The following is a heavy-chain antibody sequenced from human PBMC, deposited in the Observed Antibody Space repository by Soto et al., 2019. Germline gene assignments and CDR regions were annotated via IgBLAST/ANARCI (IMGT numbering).Heavy chain of an antibody. CDR2: IVVGSGNT. CDR1: GFTFTSSA. J-gene: IGHJ4*02. D-gene: IGHD3-10*01. V-gene: IGHV1-58*01. Sequence: SVKVSCKASGFTFTSSAVQWVRQARGQRLEWIGWIVVGSGNTNYAQKFQERVTITRDMSTSTAYMELSSLRSEDTAVYYCAADNGYYYGSGSYFDYWGQGTLVTVSS. CDR3: AADNGYYYGSGSYFDY.